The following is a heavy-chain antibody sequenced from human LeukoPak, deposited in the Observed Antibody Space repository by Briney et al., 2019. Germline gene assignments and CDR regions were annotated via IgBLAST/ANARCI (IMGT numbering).Heavy chain of an antibody. V-gene: IGHV1-2*02. CDR1: GYTFTGYY. J-gene: IGHJ5*02. Sequence: GASVKVSCKASGYTFTGYYMHWVRQAPGQGLEWMGWINPNSGGTNYAQKFQGRVTMTRGTSISTAYMELSRLRSDDTAVYYCAKFGGYVEYNWFDPWGQGTLVTVSS. D-gene: IGHD5-12*01. CDR3: AKFGGYVEYNWFDP. CDR2: INPNSGGT.